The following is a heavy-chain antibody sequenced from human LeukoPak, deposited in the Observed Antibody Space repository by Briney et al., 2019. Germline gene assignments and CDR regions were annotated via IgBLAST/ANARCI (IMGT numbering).Heavy chain of an antibody. J-gene: IGHJ3*02. Sequence: GASVKVSCKASGGTFSSYAISWVRQAPGQGLEWMGGIIPIFGTANYAQKFQGRVTITADESTSTAYMELSSLRSEDTAVYYCAREDQRIAAAGTGPSAFDIWGQGTMVTVSS. V-gene: IGHV1-69*13. CDR3: AREDQRIAAAGTGPSAFDI. D-gene: IGHD6-13*01. CDR2: IIPIFGTA. CDR1: GGTFSSYA.